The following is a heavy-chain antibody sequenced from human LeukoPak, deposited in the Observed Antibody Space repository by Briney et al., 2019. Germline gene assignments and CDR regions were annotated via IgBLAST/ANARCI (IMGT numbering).Heavy chain of an antibody. D-gene: IGHD1-7*01. Sequence: GASVKVSCKASGYTFTSYYMHWVRQAPGQGLEWMGLINPTGGSTGYAQKFQGRVTMTRDMSTSTDYMELSSLRAEDTAVYYCARVTGTNDYWGQGTLVTVSS. J-gene: IGHJ4*02. CDR2: INPTGGST. CDR1: GYTFTSYY. CDR3: ARVTGTNDY. V-gene: IGHV1-46*01.